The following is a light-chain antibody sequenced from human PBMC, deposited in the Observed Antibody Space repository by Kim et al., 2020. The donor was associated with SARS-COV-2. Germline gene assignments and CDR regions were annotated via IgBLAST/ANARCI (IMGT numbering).Light chain of an antibody. Sequence: SLTPVHSSTLSCAASQRITTNFALYQPNPGQAPRLLIYDASTRATGIPARFSGGGFGTEFTLTITVLQSEDFAIYYCQQYNNFRTFGQGTKMYIK. J-gene: IGKJ1*01. CDR2: DAS. CDR3: QQYNNFRT. V-gene: IGKV3-15*01. CDR1: QRITTN.